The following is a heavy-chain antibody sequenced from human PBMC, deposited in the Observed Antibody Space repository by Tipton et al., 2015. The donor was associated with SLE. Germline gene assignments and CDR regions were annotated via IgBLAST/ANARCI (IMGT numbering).Heavy chain of an antibody. V-gene: IGHV3-7*01. CDR3: AGRREFILWFHMDV. D-gene: IGHD3-10*01. Sequence: GSLRLSCKASGFTFRRFAMHWVRQAPDKGLEWVANIKEDGSEKHYVDSVKDRLTISRDNAKNSLYLQMNSLRAEDTAVYYCAGRREFILWFHMDVWGQGTTVTVSS. J-gene: IGHJ6*01. CDR2: IKEDGSEK. CDR1: GFTFRRFA.